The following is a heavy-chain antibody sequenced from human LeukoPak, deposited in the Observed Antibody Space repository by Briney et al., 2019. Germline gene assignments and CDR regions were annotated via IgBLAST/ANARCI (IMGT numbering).Heavy chain of an antibody. Sequence: SVKVSCKASGGTFSSYAIGWVRQAPGQGLEWMGGIIPIFGTANYAQKFQGRVTITADESTSTAYMELSSLRSEDTAVYFCAVSLTTGGYYGMDVWGQGTTVTVSS. CDR1: GGTFSSYA. D-gene: IGHD1-1*01. CDR3: AVSLTTGGYYGMDV. J-gene: IGHJ6*02. V-gene: IGHV1-69*13. CDR2: IIPIFGTA.